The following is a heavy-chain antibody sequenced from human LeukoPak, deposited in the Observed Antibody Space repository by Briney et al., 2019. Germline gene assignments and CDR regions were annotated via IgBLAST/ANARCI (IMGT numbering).Heavy chain of an antibody. CDR3: ATSLPLTMIVFEPHDY. V-gene: IGHV3-23*01. CDR1: GFTFSSYA. J-gene: IGHJ4*02. D-gene: IGHD3-22*01. CDR2: ISGSGGST. Sequence: GGSLRLSCAASGFTFSSYAMGWVRQAPGKGLEWVSAISGSGGSTYYADSVKGRFTISRDNSKNTLYLQMNSLRAEDTAVYYCATSLPLTMIVFEPHDYWGQGTLVTVSS.